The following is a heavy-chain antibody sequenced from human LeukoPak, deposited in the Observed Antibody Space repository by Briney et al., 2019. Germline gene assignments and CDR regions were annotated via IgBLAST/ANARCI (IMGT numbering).Heavy chain of an antibody. Sequence: PGGSLRLSCAASGFSFSSYEMNWVRQAPGKGLEWVSYIRSSGSTIKYAHSVKGRFTISRDNAKNSLYLQMNSLRAEDTAVYYCARVSRSYYYGSGSSNFDYWGQGTLVTVSS. CDR2: IRSSGSTI. V-gene: IGHV3-48*03. J-gene: IGHJ4*02. CDR1: GFSFSSYE. CDR3: ARVSRSYYYGSGSSNFDY. D-gene: IGHD3-10*01.